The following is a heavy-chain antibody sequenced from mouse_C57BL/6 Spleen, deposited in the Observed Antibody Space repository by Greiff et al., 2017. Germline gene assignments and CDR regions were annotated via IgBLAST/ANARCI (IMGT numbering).Heavy chain of an antibody. V-gene: IGHV14-4*01. Sequence: EVQLQQSGAELVRPGASVKLSCTASGFNIKDDYMHWVKQRPEQGLEWIGWIDPENGDTEYASKFQGKATITADTSSNTAYLQLSSLTSEDTAVYYCTTGTTGVDAMDYWGQGTSVTVSS. J-gene: IGHJ4*01. CDR3: TTGTTGVDAMDY. D-gene: IGHD1-1*01. CDR2: IDPENGDT. CDR1: GFNIKDDY.